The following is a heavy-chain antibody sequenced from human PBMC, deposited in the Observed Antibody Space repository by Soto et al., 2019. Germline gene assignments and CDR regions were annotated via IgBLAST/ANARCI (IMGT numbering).Heavy chain of an antibody. CDR1: GFDFPGFW. Sequence: VQVVESGGTLVQPGGSLRLSCEVSGFDFPGFWMNWVRQAPGKGLEWVANINHGGSETNFLDSVKGRFTISRDNGKSTLYLQMNSLRVEDTAVYYCTRGGRDLDFWGQGTVVIVSS. D-gene: IGHD2-21*02. J-gene: IGHJ4*02. CDR3: TRGGRDLDF. CDR2: INHGGSET. V-gene: IGHV3-7*04.